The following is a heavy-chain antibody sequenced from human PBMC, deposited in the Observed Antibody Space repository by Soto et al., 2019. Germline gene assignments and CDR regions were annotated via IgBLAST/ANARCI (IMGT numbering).Heavy chain of an antibody. CDR2: IYSGGST. CDR3: AREEVSADRYYYYMDV. J-gene: IGHJ6*03. V-gene: IGHV3-53*04. CDR1: GFTVSSNY. Sequence: GGSLRLSCAASGFTVSSNYMSWVRQAPGKGLEWVSVIYSGGSTYYADSVKGRFTISRHNSKNTLYLQMNSLRAEDTAVYYCAREEVSADRYYYYMDVWGKGTTVTVSS.